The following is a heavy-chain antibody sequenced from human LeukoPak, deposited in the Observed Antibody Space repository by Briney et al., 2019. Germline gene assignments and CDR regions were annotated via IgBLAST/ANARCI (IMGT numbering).Heavy chain of an antibody. CDR3: ARHWVVTPNY. Sequence: SETLSLTCIVSGGSISNSSYHWGWIRQPPGKGLEWIGSIYYSGSAYYNPSLKSRVTISVDTSKNQFSLKLTSVAAADTAVYYCARHWVVTPNYWGQGTLVTVSS. CDR2: IYYSGSA. D-gene: IGHD4-23*01. V-gene: IGHV4-39*01. CDR1: GGSISNSSYH. J-gene: IGHJ4*02.